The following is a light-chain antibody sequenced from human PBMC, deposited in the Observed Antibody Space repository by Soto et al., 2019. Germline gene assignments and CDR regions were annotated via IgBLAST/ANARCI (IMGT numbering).Light chain of an antibody. CDR3: QHYNSYSEA. V-gene: IGKV1-9*01. CDR2: AAS. J-gene: IGKJ1*01. CDR1: QMTNDY. Sequence: DIQMTHSPSSLSASVGCRVIITCRASQMTNDYLNWYQQKTGQAPKLLIYAASTLQSGVPSRLRGSGYGTEFTITISSMKHDDFATYYCQHYNSYSEAFGQGTQVDIK.